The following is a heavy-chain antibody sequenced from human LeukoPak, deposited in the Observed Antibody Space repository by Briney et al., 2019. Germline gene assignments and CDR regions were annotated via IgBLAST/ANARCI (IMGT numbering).Heavy chain of an antibody. CDR1: GFTFSSSA. CDR2: ISGSGSGGST. V-gene: IGHV3-23*01. CDR3: AKEPPYGANFDY. Sequence: PGGSLRLSCAASGFTFSSSAMSWVRQAPGKGLEWVSNISGSGSGGSTYYADSVKGRFTISRDNSKNTLYLQMNSLRAEDTAVYYCAKEPPYGANFDYWGQGTLVTVSS. D-gene: IGHD4-17*01. J-gene: IGHJ4*02.